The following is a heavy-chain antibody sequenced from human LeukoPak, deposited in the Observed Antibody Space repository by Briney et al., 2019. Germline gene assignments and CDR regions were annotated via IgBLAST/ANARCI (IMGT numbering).Heavy chain of an antibody. Sequence: ASVKVSCKASGYTFTGYYMHWVRQAPGQGLGWMGWINPNSGGTNYAQKFQGRVTMTRDTSISTAYMELSRLRSDDTAVYYCAREEYYDSSGYYQVWGQGTLVTVSS. D-gene: IGHD3-22*01. J-gene: IGHJ4*02. CDR1: GYTFTGYY. CDR2: INPNSGGT. CDR3: AREEYYDSSGYYQV. V-gene: IGHV1-2*02.